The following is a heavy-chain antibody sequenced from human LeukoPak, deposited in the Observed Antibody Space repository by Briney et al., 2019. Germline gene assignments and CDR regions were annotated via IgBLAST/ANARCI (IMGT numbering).Heavy chain of an antibody. CDR1: QYTFTDYW. V-gene: IGHV5-51*01. D-gene: IGHD2-8*02. CDR3: ARHGGHCSESLCAYFYYMDV. Sequence: GESLKISCTGSQYTFTDYWISWVRQMPGKGLEWMGNIYPADSETKYSPSFQGQVTISIDMSINTAFLQWSSLKASDTAMYYWARHGGHCSESLCAYFYYMDVWGEGTTVTVSS. J-gene: IGHJ6*03. CDR2: IYPADSET.